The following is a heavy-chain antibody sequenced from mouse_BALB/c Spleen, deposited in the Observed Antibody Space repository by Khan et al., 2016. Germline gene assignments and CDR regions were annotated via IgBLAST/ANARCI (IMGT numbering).Heavy chain of an antibody. Sequence: QVRLQQSGAELVRPGSSVKISCKASGFAFSSYWMNWVKQRPGQGLEWIGQIYPGDGDTNYNGKFKGQATLTADKSSSTAYMQLSSLTSEDSAVYFCARGTPFANWGQGTLVTVSA. J-gene: IGHJ3*01. D-gene: IGHD2-14*01. CDR1: GFAFSSYW. V-gene: IGHV1-80*01. CDR3: ARGTPFAN. CDR2: IYPGDGDT.